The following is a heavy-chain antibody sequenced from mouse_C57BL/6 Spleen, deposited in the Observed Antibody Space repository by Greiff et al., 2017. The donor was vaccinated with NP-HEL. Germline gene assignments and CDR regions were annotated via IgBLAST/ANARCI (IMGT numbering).Heavy chain of an antibody. D-gene: IGHD2-5*01. V-gene: IGHV1-52*01. J-gene: IGHJ1*03. CDR1: GYTFTSYW. CDR3: ARSRYYSSDWYFDV. Sequence: QVQLQQPGAELVRPGSSVKLSCKASGYTFTSYWMHWVKQRPIQGLEWIGNIDPSDSETHYNQKFKDKATLTVDKSSSTAYMQLSSLTSEDSAVYYCARSRYYSSDWYFDVWGTGTTVTVSS. CDR2: IDPSDSET.